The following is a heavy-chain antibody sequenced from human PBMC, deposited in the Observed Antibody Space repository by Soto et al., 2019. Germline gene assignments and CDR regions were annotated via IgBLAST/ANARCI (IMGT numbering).Heavy chain of an antibody. V-gene: IGHV3-30-3*01. CDR1: GFSFSTYA. CDR3: ARETLGVGTSFLEY. D-gene: IGHD3-3*01. Sequence: QVQLVESGGGVVQPGRSLGLSCAASGFSFSTYALHWVRQAPGKGLEWVAVIANDGSNKYYADSVKGRFTISRDNSKNTRYLQMNSLRAEDTAVFYCARETLGVGTSFLEYWGQGTLVTVSS. CDR2: IANDGSNK. J-gene: IGHJ4*02.